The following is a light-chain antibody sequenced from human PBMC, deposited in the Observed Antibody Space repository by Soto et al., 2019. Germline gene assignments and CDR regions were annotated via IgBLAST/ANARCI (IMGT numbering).Light chain of an antibody. CDR1: QSISSY. CDR3: QQANSFPCT. J-gene: IGKJ4*01. Sequence: EIVLTQSPATLSLSPGERATLSCRASQSISSYLAWYQQKPGQAPRLLIYDASNRATGIPARFSGSGSGTDFTLTISSLEPEDFATYYCQQANSFPCTFGGGTKVEIK. V-gene: IGKV3-11*01. CDR2: DAS.